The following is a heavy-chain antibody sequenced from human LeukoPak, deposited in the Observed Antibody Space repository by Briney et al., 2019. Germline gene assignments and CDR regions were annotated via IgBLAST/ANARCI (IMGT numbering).Heavy chain of an antibody. D-gene: IGHD3-22*01. CDR1: GFTFSSYA. J-gene: IGHJ4*02. CDR3: AREGYYDSSGYFDY. CDR2: ISGSGGST. Sequence: GGSLRLSCAASGFTFSSYAMSWVRQAPGKGLEWVSAISGSGGSTYYVDSGKGRFTISRDNSKNTLYLQMNSLRAEYTAVYYCAREGYYDSSGYFDYWGQGTLVTVSS. V-gene: IGHV3-23*01.